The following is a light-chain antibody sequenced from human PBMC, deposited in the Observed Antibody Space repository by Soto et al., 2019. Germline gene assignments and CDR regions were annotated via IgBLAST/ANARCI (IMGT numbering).Light chain of an antibody. J-gene: IGKJ2*01. Sequence: EIVLTQSPPTLSVSPGDRATLSCRASQSVSNKLAWYQQKPGQAPRLLIHSASTRAPGIPDRFSGSGSGTQFTLTISSLQSEDFAVYYCQQYEKSPQETFGQGTKLEIQ. V-gene: IGKV3-15*01. CDR3: QQYEKSPQET. CDR1: QSVSNK. CDR2: SAS.